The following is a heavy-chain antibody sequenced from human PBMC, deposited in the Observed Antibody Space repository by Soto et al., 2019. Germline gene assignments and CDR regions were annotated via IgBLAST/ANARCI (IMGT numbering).Heavy chain of an antibody. Sequence: VGSLRLSCAASGFTFNTYGMYCFLQSPGKGLEWVAAISYDGSNKYHADSVKGRFTISRDNSKNTLYLQMNSLRVEDTAVYYCAKDIVRYTYGACDYWGQGALVTVSS. D-gene: IGHD5-18*01. CDR3: AKDIVRYTYGACDY. J-gene: IGHJ4*02. CDR1: GFTFNTYG. V-gene: IGHV3-30*18. CDR2: ISYDGSNK.